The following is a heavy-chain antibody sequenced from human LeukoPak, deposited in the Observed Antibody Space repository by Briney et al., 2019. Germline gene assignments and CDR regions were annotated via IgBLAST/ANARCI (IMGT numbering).Heavy chain of an antibody. V-gene: IGHV4-4*02. Sequence: PSGTLSLTCAVSGGSISSSNWWSWVRQPPGKGLEWIGEIYHSGSTYYNPSLKSRVTISVDTSKNQFSLKLSSVTAADTAVYYCARVDSGSYDYWGQGTLVTVSS. D-gene: IGHD1-26*01. CDR3: ARVDSGSYDY. CDR1: GGSISSSNW. J-gene: IGHJ4*02. CDR2: IYHSGST.